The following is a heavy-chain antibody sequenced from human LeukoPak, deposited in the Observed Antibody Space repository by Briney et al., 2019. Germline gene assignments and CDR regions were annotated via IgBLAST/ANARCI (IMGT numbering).Heavy chain of an antibody. CDR1: GGSISSGNW. Sequence: PSGTLSLTGAVSGGSISSGNWWSWVRQPPGKGLEWIGEIYHSGNTNYNPSLKSRVTISVDWSKNHFSLKLSSVTAADTAVYYCAREGDYDILTGYYFIDSWGQGTLVTVSS. J-gene: IGHJ4*02. V-gene: IGHV4-4*02. CDR3: AREGDYDILTGYYFIDS. CDR2: IYHSGNT. D-gene: IGHD3-9*01.